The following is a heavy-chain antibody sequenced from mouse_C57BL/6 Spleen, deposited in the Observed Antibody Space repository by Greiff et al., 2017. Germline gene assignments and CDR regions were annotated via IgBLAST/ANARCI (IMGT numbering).Heavy chain of an antibody. CDR3: ARSDGYYLDY. Sequence: QVQLQQPGTELVKPGASVKLSCKASGYTFTSYWMHWVKQRPGQGLEWIGEIDPSDSYTNYNQKFKGKSTLTVDKSSSTAYMQLSSLTSEDSAVXYCARSDGYYLDYWGQGTTLTVSS. CDR1: GYTFTSYW. V-gene: IGHV1-69*01. J-gene: IGHJ2*01. CDR2: IDPSDSYT. D-gene: IGHD2-3*01.